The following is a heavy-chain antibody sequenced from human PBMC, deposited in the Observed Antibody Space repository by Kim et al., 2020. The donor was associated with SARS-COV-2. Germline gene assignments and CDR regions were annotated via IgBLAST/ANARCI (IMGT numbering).Heavy chain of an antibody. CDR1: GYTFTSYG. Sequence: ASVKVSCKASGYTFTSYGISWVRQAPGQGLEWMGWISAYNGNTNYAQKLQGRVTMTTDTSTSTAYMELRSLRSDDTAVYYCARLNYDFWSGYPPDYWGQGTLVTVSS. J-gene: IGHJ4*02. CDR2: ISAYNGNT. CDR3: ARLNYDFWSGYPPDY. D-gene: IGHD3-3*01. V-gene: IGHV1-18*01.